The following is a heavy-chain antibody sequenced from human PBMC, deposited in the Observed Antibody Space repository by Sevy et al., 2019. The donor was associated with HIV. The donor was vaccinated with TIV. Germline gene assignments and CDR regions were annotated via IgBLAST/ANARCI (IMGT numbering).Heavy chain of an antibody. D-gene: IGHD6-13*01. V-gene: IGHV4-59*01. CDR3: ARGLEQQLNNWFDP. Sequence: SEILSLTCTVSGGSISSYYWNWIRQPPGKGLEWIGYIYYSGSTNYNPSLKSRVTISVDTSKNQFSLKLSSVTAADTAVYYCARGLEQQLNNWFDPWGQGTLVTVSS. J-gene: IGHJ5*02. CDR2: IYYSGST. CDR1: GGSISSYY.